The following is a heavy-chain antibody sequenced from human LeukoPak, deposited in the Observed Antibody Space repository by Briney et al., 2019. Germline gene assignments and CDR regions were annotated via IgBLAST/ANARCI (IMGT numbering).Heavy chain of an antibody. V-gene: IGHV5-51*01. CDR2: IYPGDSDT. Sequence: GESLKISCKGSGYSFTSYWIGWVRQMPGKGLEWMGIIYPGDSDTRYSPSFQGQVTISADKSISTAYLQWSSLKASDTAMYYCAAGSYFHYYYYGMDVWGQGTTVTVSS. J-gene: IGHJ6*02. CDR3: AAGSYFHYYYYGMDV. CDR1: GYSFTSYW. D-gene: IGHD3-10*01.